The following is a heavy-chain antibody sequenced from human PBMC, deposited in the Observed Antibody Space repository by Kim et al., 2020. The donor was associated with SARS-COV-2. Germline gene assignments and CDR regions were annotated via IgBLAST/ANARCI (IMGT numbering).Heavy chain of an antibody. CDR2: ISYDGSNK. D-gene: IGHD6-19*01. CDR3: ARDYDSSGLYYFDY. V-gene: IGHV3-30*04. J-gene: IGHJ4*02. Sequence: GGSLRLSCAASGFTFSSYAMHWVRQAPGKGLEWLAVISYDGSNKADSVKGRFTISRDNSKNTVYLQMNSLRAEDTAVYYCARDYDSSGLYYFDYWGQGTLVTVSS. CDR1: GFTFSSYA.